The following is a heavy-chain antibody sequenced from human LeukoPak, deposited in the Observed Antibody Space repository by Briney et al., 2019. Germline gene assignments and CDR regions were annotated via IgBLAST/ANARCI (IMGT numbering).Heavy chain of an antibody. J-gene: IGHJ5*02. V-gene: IGHV4-38-2*01. CDR2: IYHSGST. CDR3: ARHASLLDGVNA. CDR1: GYSISSGYY. D-gene: IGHD2-8*01. Sequence: SETLSLTCAVSGYSISSGYYWGWIRPPPGKGLEWIGSIYHSGSTYYNPSLKSRVTISVDTSKNQFSLKLSSVTAADSAVYYCARHASLLDGVNASGQGTLVTVSS.